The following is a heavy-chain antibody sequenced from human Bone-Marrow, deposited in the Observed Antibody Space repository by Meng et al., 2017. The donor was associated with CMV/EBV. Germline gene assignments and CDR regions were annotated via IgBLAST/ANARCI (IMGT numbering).Heavy chain of an antibody. CDR1: GFTFSSYA. CDR3: ARGTSLFGVDLYYYYGMDV. Sequence: GESLKIACAASGFTFSSYAMHWVRQAPGQGLEWMGWINPNSGGTNYAQKFQGRVTMTRDTSISTAYMELSRLRSDDTAVYYCARGTSLFGVDLYYYYGMDVWGQGTTVTVSS. J-gene: IGHJ6*02. CDR2: INPNSGGT. D-gene: IGHD3-3*01. V-gene: IGHV1-2*02.